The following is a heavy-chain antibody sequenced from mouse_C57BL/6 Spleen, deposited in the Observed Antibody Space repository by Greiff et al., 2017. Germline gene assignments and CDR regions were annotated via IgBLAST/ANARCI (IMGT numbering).Heavy chain of an antibody. J-gene: IGHJ4*01. CDR3: ARGRSYYSNRYYYAMDY. D-gene: IGHD2-5*01. Sequence: QVQLQQPGAELVKPGASVKMSCKASGYTFTSYWITWVKQRPGQGLEWIGDIYPGSGSTNYNEKFKGKATLTVDTSSSTAYMQLSSLTSEDSAVYYCARGRSYYSNRYYYAMDYWGQGTSVTVSS. V-gene: IGHV1-55*01. CDR1: GYTFTSYW. CDR2: IYPGSGST.